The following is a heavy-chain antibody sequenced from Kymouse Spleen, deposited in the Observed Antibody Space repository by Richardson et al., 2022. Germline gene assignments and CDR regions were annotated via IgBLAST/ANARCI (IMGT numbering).Heavy chain of an antibody. CDR1: GFTFDDYA. Sequence: EVQLVESGGGLVQPGRSLRLSCAASGFTFDDYAMHWVRQAPGKGLEWVSGISWNSGSIGYADSVKGRFTISRDNAKNSLYLQMNSLRAEDTALYYCAKDIECGSYYYYYGMDVWGQGTTVTVSS. D-gene: IGHD1-26*01. CDR3: AKDIECGSYYYYYGMDV. J-gene: IGHJ6*02. CDR2: ISWNSGSI. V-gene: IGHV3-9*01.